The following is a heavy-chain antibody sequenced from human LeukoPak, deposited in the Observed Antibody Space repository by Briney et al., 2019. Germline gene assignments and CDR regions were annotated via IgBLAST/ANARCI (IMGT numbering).Heavy chain of an antibody. Sequence: PGKSLRLSCAASGFTFSNYAMHWVRQAPGKGLEWVAVISYDGSNKYYADSVEGRFTISRDNSKNTLYLQMNSLRAEDTAVYYCASSASGSDWFDPWGQGTLVTVSS. CDR3: ASSASGSDWFDP. CDR1: GFTFSNYA. V-gene: IGHV3-30*04. J-gene: IGHJ5*02. D-gene: IGHD3-10*01. CDR2: ISYDGSNK.